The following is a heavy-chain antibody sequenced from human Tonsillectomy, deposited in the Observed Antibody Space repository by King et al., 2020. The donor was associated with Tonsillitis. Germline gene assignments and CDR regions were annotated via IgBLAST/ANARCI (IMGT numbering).Heavy chain of an antibody. CDR2: ISYDGRNT. CDR1: GFTFSSYA. V-gene: IGHV3-30*01. D-gene: IGHD5-18*01. CDR3: AGVTVGGGYSHGSQGAFDY. Sequence: VQLVESGGGAVQPGRSLRLSCAASGFTFSSYAMHWVRQGPGKGLEWVALISYDGRNTYYADSVKGRFTISRDISKDTLYLQMNSLRPEDTAVYYCAGVTVGGGYSHGSQGAFDYWGQGTLVTASS. J-gene: IGHJ4*02.